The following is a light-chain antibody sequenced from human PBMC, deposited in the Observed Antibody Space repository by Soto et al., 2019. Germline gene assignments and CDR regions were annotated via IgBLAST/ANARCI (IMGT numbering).Light chain of an antibody. CDR3: QRYGSSPTVT. Sequence: VSTQSPGTRSLSPGEGATLSCRASQRVGSSYLAWYQQKPGQAPRLLIYDASSRATGIPDRFSGSGSGTDFTLTISRLEPEDFAVYYCQRYGSSPTVTFGQGTRLEI. CDR1: QRVGSSY. V-gene: IGKV3-20*01. CDR2: DAS. J-gene: IGKJ5*01.